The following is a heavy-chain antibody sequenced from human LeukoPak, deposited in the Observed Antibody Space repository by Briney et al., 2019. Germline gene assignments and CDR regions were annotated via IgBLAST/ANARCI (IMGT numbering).Heavy chain of an antibody. V-gene: IGHV3-7*01. Sequence: GGSLRLSCAGSGFTPSRSWMSWVRQTPGKGLEWVANINQDGSQKYYVDSVKGRFTITRDNAKNTLFLQMNSLRAEDTAMYSCTRDQSWGQGTLVTVSS. CDR3: TRDQS. CDR2: INQDGSQK. CDR1: GFTPSRSW. J-gene: IGHJ5*02.